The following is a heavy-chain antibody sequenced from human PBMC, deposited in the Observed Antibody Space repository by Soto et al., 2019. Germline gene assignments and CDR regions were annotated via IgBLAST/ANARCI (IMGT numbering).Heavy chain of an antibody. J-gene: IGHJ4*02. CDR2: IYHSGST. CDR3: ARAMTTVTTIDY. V-gene: IGHV4-30-2*01. Sequence: QLQLQESGSGLVKPSQTLSLTCAVSGGSISSGGYSWSWIRQPPGKGLEWIGYIYHSGSTYYNPSIKSRVTISVDRSKNQFSLKLSSVTAADTAVYYCARAMTTVTTIDYWGQGTLVTVSS. D-gene: IGHD4-17*01. CDR1: GGSISSGGYS.